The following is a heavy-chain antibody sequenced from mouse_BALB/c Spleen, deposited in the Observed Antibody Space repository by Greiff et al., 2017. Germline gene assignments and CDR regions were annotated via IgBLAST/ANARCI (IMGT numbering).Heavy chain of an antibody. V-gene: IGHV5-4*02. J-gene: IGHJ3*01. CDR2: ISDGGSST. CDR1: GFTFSDYY. CDR3: AREEGDYDEDCWFAY. D-gene: IGHD2-4*01. Sequence: EVQLVESGGGLVKPGGSLKLSCAASGFTFSDYYMYWVRQTPEKRLEWVATISDGGSSTYYPDSVKGRFTISRDNAKNNLYLQMSSLKFEDTAMYYCAREEGDYDEDCWFAYWGQGTLVTVSA.